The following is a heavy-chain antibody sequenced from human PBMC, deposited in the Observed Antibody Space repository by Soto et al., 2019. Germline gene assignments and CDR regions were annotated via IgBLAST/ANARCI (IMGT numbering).Heavy chain of an antibody. CDR1: GFTFSSYA. CDR2: ISGSGGST. Sequence: GGSLRLSCAASGFTFSSYAMSWVRQAPGKGLEWVSAISGSGGSTYYADSVKGRFTISRDNSKNTLYLQMNSLRAEDTAVYYCAKVDQTTVTRAGYGMDVWGQGTTVTVSS. CDR3: AKVDQTTVTRAGYGMDV. D-gene: IGHD4-17*01. V-gene: IGHV3-23*01. J-gene: IGHJ6*02.